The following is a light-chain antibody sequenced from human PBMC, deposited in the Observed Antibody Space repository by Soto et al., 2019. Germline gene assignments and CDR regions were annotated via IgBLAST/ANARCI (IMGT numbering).Light chain of an antibody. CDR3: SSYAGSNNNV. V-gene: IGLV2-8*01. CDR2: EVS. J-gene: IGLJ1*01. CDR1: SSDVGGYNY. Sequence: QSALTQPPSASGSPGQSVTISCTGTSSDVGGYNYVSWYQQHPGKAPKLMIYEVSKRTSGVPDRFSGSKSGNTASLTVSGLQAEDEADYYCSSYAGSNNNVFGTGTKVTVL.